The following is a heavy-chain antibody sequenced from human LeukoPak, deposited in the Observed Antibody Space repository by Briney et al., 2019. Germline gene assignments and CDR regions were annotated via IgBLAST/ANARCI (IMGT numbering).Heavy chain of an antibody. Sequence: GGSLRLSCAASGFTVSNSYMSWVRQAPGKGLEWVSLIYSGGSTYYAASVKGRFTISRDNSKNTLYLQMNSLRPEDTAVYYCAKGYNYAYEYWGQGTLVTVSS. D-gene: IGHD5-18*01. CDR1: GFTVSNSY. J-gene: IGHJ4*02. CDR2: IYSGGST. CDR3: AKGYNYAYEY. V-gene: IGHV3-53*01.